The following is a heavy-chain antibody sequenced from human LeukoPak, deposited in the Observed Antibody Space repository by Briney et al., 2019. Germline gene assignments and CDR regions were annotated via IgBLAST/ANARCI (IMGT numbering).Heavy chain of an antibody. J-gene: IGHJ6*02. Sequence: ASVKVSCKASGYIFSNFFSSYGITWVRQAPGQGLEWMGWISPYNGKTKFAQKFQGIVTMTTETSTSTAYMELRRLRSDDTAVYYCARVGYCSSTSCSLEVYYYYGMDVWGQGTTVTVSS. D-gene: IGHD2-2*01. CDR2: ISPYNGKT. V-gene: IGHV1-18*01. CDR3: ARVGYCSSTSCSLEVYYYYGMDV. CDR1: GYIFSNFFSSYG.